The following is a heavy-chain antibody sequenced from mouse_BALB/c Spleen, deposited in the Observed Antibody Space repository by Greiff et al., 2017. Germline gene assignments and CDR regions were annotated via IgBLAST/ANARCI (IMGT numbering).Heavy chain of an antibody. V-gene: IGHV3-2*02. J-gene: IGHJ3*01. Sequence: EVQLQESGPGLVKPSQSLSLTCTVTGYSITSDYAWNWIRQFPGNKLEWMGYISYSGSTSYNPSLKSRISITRDTSKNQSFLQLNSVTTEDTATYYCARESFYDYDGFAYWGQGTLVTVSA. D-gene: IGHD2-4*01. CDR2: ISYSGST. CDR3: ARESFYDYDGFAY. CDR1: GYSITSDYA.